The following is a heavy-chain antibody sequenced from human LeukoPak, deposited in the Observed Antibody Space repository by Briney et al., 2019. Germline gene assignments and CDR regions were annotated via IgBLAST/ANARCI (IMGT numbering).Heavy chain of an antibody. CDR3: ASSSTSKRGNWFDP. D-gene: IGHD2-2*01. J-gene: IGHJ5*02. Sequence: ASVKVSCKASGGTFSSYAISWVRQAPGQGLERMGGIIPIFGTANYAQKFQGRVTITADESTSTAYMELSSLRSEDTAVYYCASSSTSKRGNWFDPWGQGTLVTVSS. V-gene: IGHV1-69*13. CDR1: GGTFSSYA. CDR2: IIPIFGTA.